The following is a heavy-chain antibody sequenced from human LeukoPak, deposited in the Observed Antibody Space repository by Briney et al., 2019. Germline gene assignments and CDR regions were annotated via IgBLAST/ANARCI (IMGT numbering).Heavy chain of an antibody. CDR2: ISAYNGNT. CDR1: GYTFTGYY. J-gene: IGHJ4*02. CDR3: ARDSLGYYDILTGYYPFDY. V-gene: IGHV1-18*04. D-gene: IGHD3-9*01. Sequence: ASVKVSCKASGYTFTGYYMHWVRQAPGQGLEWMGWISAYNGNTNYAQKLQGRVTMTTDTSTSTAYMELRSLRSDDTAVYYCARDSLGYYDILTGYYPFDYWGQGTLVTVSS.